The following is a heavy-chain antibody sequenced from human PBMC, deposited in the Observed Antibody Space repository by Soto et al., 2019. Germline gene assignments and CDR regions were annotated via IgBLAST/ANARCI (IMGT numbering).Heavy chain of an antibody. Sequence: LVESGGGVAQPERSLRLSCTTSGFSFGPSGMHWVRQAPGKGLEWVAIIWNDGRTTYYSDSVKGRFTISRDNPKNTLYLQMNSLRDEDTAVYYCARDGSHYDVDYWGQGTLVTVSS. J-gene: IGHJ4*02. CDR1: GFSFGPSG. D-gene: IGHD4-4*01. V-gene: IGHV3-33*01. CDR3: ARDGSHYDVDY. CDR2: IWNDGRTT.